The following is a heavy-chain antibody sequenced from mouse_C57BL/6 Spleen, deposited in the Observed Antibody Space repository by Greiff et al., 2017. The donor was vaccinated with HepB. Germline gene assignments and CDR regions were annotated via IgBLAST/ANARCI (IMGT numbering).Heavy chain of an antibody. J-gene: IGHJ4*01. CDR2: IHPNSGST. CDR3: ARGEIGGGAMDY. Sequence: VQLQQPGAELVKPGASVKLSCKASGYTFTSYWMHWVKQRPGQGLEWIGMIHPNSGSTNYNEKFKSKATLTVDKSSSTAYMQLSSLTSEDSAVYYCARGEIGGGAMDYWGQGTSVTVSS. V-gene: IGHV1-64*01. D-gene: IGHD2-14*01. CDR1: GYTFTSYW.